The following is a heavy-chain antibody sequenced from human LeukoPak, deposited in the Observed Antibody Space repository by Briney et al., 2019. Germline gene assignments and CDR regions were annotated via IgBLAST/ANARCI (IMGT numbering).Heavy chain of an antibody. CDR2: IYSGGST. CDR1: GFTVSSNY. D-gene: IGHD3-3*01. J-gene: IGHJ4*02. Sequence: GGSLRLSCAASGFTVSSNYMSWVRQAPGKGLEWVSVIYSGGSTYYADSVKGRFTISRDNAKNSLYLQMNSLRAEDTAVYYCVRDFRFLEDYWGQGTLVTVSS. V-gene: IGHV3-66*01. CDR3: VRDFRFLEDY.